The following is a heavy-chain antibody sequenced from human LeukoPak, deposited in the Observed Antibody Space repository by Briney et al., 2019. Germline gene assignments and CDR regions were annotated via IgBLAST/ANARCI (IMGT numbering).Heavy chain of an antibody. CDR1: GGSISSSSYY. D-gene: IGHD5-12*01. CDR3: ARHSDILATINYFGY. V-gene: IGHV4-39*01. J-gene: IGHJ4*02. CDR2: IYYSGST. Sequence: SETLSLTCTVSGGSISSSSYYWGWIRQPQGKGLEGIGSIYYSGSTYYNPSLKSRVTISVDTSKNQFSLKLSSVTAADTVVYYWARHSDILATINYFGYGGQGTRVTVSS.